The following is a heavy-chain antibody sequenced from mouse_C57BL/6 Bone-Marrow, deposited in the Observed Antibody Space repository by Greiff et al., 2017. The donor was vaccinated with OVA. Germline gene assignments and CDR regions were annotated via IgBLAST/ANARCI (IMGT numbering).Heavy chain of an antibody. CDR3: ARSPHSSGYLDY. D-gene: IGHD3-2*02. V-gene: IGHV1-56*01. CDR1: GYTFTSHW. J-gene: IGHJ2*01. CDR2: IFPGSGST. Sequence: VKVVESGPELVRPGASVKISCKAPGYTFTSHWMQWVRQRPGQGLEWIGEIFPGSGSTYYNEKLKGKATLTVDTSSSTAYMQLSSLTSEDSAVYFCARSPHSSGYLDYWGQGTTLTVSS.